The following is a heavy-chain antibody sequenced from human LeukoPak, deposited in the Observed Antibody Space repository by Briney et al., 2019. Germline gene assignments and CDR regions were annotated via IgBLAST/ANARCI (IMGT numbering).Heavy chain of an antibody. CDR2: ISGSAEHT. J-gene: IGHJ4*02. CDR3: AKHGFSSGWPQVPSEH. Sequence: GGSLRLSCTASGFTFSNYALSWVRQAPGKGLEWVSAISGSAEHTYYADSVKGRFTISRDNSKNTLYLQMISLRAEDTAVYYCAKHGFSSGWPQVPSEHWGQGTLVTVSS. CDR1: GFTFSNYA. D-gene: IGHD6-19*01. V-gene: IGHV3-23*01.